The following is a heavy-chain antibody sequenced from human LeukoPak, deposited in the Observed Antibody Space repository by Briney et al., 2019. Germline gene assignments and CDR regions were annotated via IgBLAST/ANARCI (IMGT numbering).Heavy chain of an antibody. CDR3: ARPLGSLKEYWWFDP. CDR2: INPKSGGT. CDR1: GYTFSDYY. J-gene: IGHJ5*02. D-gene: IGHD2/OR15-2a*01. Sequence: GASVKVSCTASGYTFSDYYIHWLRQAPGQGLEWMGWINPKSGGTNYAQYFQGRVTMTRDTSSTTVYMDLTRLRSDDTAVYFCARPLGSLKEYWWFDPWGQGTLVTVFS. V-gene: IGHV1-2*02.